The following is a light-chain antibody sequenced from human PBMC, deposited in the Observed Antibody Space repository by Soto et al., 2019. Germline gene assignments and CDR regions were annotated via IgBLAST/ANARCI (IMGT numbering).Light chain of an antibody. CDR2: RTN. CDR3: AAWDDRLNGPV. J-gene: IGLJ3*02. Sequence: QSVLTQPPSASGTPGQRVTISCSGSSSNIGSNTVNWDQQLPGTAPKLLIYRTNQRPSVVPDRFSGSTSGTSASLAISGLNSEEESDYYCAAWDDRLNGPVFGGGTKLTVL. CDR1: SSNIGSNT. V-gene: IGLV1-44*01.